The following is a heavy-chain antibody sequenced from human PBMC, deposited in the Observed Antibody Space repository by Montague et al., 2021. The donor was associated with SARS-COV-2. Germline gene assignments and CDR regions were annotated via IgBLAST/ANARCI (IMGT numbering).Heavy chain of an antibody. V-gene: IGHV4-59*01. Sequence: SETLSLTCSVSGGSISDYYWNWIRQPPGKGLEWIGYIYYNPGNTXXNPSLQSRVTISLDTSKNQFSLNLTSVTAAATALYFCARGTGYDYYYDCWGLGTLVTVSS. CDR1: GGSISDYY. J-gene: IGHJ4*02. D-gene: IGHD5-12*01. CDR2: IYYNPGNT. CDR3: ARGTGYDYYYDC.